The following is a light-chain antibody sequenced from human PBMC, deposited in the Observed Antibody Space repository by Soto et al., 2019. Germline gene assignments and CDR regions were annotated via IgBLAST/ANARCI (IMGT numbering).Light chain of an antibody. Sequence: DIQMTQSPSSLSASVGDRVTITCRTSQSILNYLNWYQQKLGEAPKILISDASSLHSGVPSRFSGSGSGTDFTLTISSLQPEDVATYYCQQSYSTPLTFGAGTKVEIK. V-gene: IGKV1-39*01. CDR1: QSILNY. CDR2: DAS. CDR3: QQSYSTPLT. J-gene: IGKJ4*01.